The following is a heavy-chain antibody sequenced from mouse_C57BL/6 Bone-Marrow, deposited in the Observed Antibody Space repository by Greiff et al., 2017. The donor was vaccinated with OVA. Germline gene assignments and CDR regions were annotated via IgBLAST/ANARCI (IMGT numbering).Heavy chain of an antibody. CDR1: GYTFTDYY. Sequence: EVQLVESGPVLVKPGASVKMSCKASGYTFTDYYMNWVKQSHGKSLEWIGVINPYNGGTSYNQKFKGKATLTVDKSSSTAYMELNSLTSEDSAVYYCARAYYSNHYYAMDYWGQGTSVTVSS. J-gene: IGHJ4*01. D-gene: IGHD2-5*01. CDR2: INPYNGGT. V-gene: IGHV1-19*01. CDR3: ARAYYSNHYYAMDY.